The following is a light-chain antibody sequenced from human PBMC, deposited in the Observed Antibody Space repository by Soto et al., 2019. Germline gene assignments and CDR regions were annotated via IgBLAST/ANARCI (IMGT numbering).Light chain of an antibody. CDR3: ETWDSKSWF. V-gene: IGLV4-60*03. CDR2: LERNGSY. Sequence: QPVLTQSSSASASLGSSVKLTCTLSSAHSMYTIAWLRQRPGKAPRFLMKLERNGSYSRGVGIPDRFSGSSSGADRFLTISNLQSEDEGRYYCETWDSKSWFFGAGTKLTVL. CDR1: SAHSMYT. J-gene: IGLJ3*02.